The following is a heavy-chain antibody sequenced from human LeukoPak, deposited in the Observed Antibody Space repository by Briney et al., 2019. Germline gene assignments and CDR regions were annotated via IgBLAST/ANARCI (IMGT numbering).Heavy chain of an antibody. CDR2: INPNSGGT. Sequence: ASVKVSCKASGYTFTGYYMHWVRQATGQGLEWMGWINPNSGGTNYAQKFQGRVTMTRDTSISTAYMELSRLRSDDTAVYYCARVSSGSYHDAFDIWGQGTMVTVSS. CDR1: GYTFTGYY. J-gene: IGHJ3*02. D-gene: IGHD1-26*01. CDR3: ARVSSGSYHDAFDI. V-gene: IGHV1-2*02.